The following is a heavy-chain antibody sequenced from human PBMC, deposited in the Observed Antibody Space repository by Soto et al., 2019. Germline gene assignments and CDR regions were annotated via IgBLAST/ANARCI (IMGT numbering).Heavy chain of an antibody. CDR3: ARDLSPQWLVDGGGDYYYGMDV. CDR1: GFTFSSYA. D-gene: IGHD6-19*01. J-gene: IGHJ6*02. CDR2: ISYDGSNK. Sequence: QVQLVESGGGVVQPGRSLRLSCAASGFTFSSYAMHWVRQAPGKGLEWVAVISYDGSNKYYADSVKGRFTISRDNSKNTLYLQMNRLCVEDTAVYYYARDLSPQWLVDGGGDYYYGMDVWGQGTTVTVSS. V-gene: IGHV3-30-3*01.